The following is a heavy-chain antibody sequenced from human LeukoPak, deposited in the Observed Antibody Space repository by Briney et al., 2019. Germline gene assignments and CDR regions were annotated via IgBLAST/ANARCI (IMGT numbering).Heavy chain of an antibody. D-gene: IGHD3-16*01. CDR1: GFTFSSYG. Sequence: GGSLRLSCAASGFTFSSYGMHWVRQAPGKGLEWVAIIRYDGSNKYYADSVKGRFTISRDNSKNTLYLQMNSLRAEDTAVYYCARGGYYYYYMDVWGKGTTVTVSS. J-gene: IGHJ6*03. V-gene: IGHV3-30*02. CDR2: IRYDGSNK. CDR3: ARGGYYYYYMDV.